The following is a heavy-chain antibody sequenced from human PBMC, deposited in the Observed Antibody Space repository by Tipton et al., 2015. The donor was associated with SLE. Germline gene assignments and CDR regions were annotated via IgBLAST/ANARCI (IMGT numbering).Heavy chain of an antibody. D-gene: IGHD2/OR15-2a*01. CDR1: GFTFNTFG. Sequence: SLRLSYAASGFTFNTFGMHWVRQAPGKGPEWVAVIWFDGGNKFYADSVKGRFTISRDNSKNTLYLQMNSLRAEDSAVYYCAKALSQSNYYYYMDVWGKGTTVTVSS. V-gene: IGHV3-33*06. CDR3: AKALSQSNYYYYMDV. CDR2: IWFDGGNK. J-gene: IGHJ6*03.